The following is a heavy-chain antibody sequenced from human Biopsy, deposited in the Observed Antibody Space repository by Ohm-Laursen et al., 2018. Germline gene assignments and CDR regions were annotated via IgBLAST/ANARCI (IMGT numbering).Heavy chain of an antibody. CDR3: GNEVYGRDY. CDR1: GRTFSDYR. V-gene: IGHV4-34*08. CDR2: INQSGST. J-gene: IGHJ4*02. Sequence: GTLSLTCVVFGRTFSDYRWTWVRQPPGKGLEWIGQINQSGSTNYNPSLKSRVTISADASKYEFSLRLTSVTTADTAVYFCGNEVYGRDYWGLGARVTVSS. D-gene: IGHD4-17*01.